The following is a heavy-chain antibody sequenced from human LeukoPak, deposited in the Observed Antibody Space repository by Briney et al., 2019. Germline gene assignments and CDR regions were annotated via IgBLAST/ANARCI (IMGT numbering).Heavy chain of an antibody. J-gene: IGHJ4*02. CDR3: AREVASAGPGQDY. CDR1: GGSFSGYY. D-gene: IGHD6-13*01. Sequence: SETLSLTCAVYGGSFSGYYWSWIRQPPGKGLEWIGEINHSGSTNYNPSLKSRVTIPVDTSKNQFSLKLSSVTAADTAVYYCAREVASAGPGQDYWGQGTLVTVSS. V-gene: IGHV4-34*01. CDR2: INHSGST.